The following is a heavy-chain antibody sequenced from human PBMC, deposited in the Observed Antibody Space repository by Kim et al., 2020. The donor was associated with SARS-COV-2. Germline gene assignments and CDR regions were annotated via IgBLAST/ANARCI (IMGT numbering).Heavy chain of an antibody. CDR1: GYTFTSYG. D-gene: IGHD3-22*01. V-gene: IGHV1-18*01. J-gene: IGHJ5*02. CDR3: ARVGRYYFDSSGRGWLDP. Sequence: ASVKVSCKASGYTFTSYGISWVRQAPGQGLEWMGLISAYNGNTNFAQKLQGRVNMTTDTSTSTAYMELRSVRSDDTAVYYCARVGRYYFDSSGRGWLDPWRQGALVTVSS. CDR2: ISAYNGNT.